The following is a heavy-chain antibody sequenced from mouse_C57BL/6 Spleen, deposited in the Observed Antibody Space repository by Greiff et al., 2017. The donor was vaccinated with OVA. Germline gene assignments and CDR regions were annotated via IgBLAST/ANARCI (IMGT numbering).Heavy chain of an antibody. Sequence: EVMLVESGGDLVKPGGSLKLSCAASGFTFSSYGMSWVRQTPDKRLEWVATISSGGSYTYYPDSVKGRFTISRDNAKNTLYLQMSSLKSEDTAMYYCARHNYGSYYFDYWGQGTTLTVSS. D-gene: IGHD1-1*01. CDR2: ISSGGSYT. J-gene: IGHJ2*01. CDR1: GFTFSSYG. V-gene: IGHV5-6*02. CDR3: ARHNYGSYYFDY.